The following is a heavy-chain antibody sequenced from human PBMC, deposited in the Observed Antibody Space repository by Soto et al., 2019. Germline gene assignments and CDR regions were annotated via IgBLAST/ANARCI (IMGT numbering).Heavy chain of an antibody. D-gene: IGHD3-16*01. J-gene: IGHJ6*02. Sequence: EVQLVESGGGLVQPGGSLRLSCGASGFTFSSYWMHWVRQGPGEGLVWVSRIMSDGSDTTYADSVKGRFTISRDNAKNTLYLQMNSLRAEDTAVYHCARSRGSGGVEYNMDVWGQGTTVTVSS. CDR1: GFTFSSYW. V-gene: IGHV3-74*01. CDR3: ARSRGSGGVEYNMDV. CDR2: IMSDGSDT.